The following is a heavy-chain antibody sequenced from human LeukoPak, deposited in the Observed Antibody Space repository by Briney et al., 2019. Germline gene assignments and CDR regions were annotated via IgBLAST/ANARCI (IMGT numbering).Heavy chain of an antibody. CDR1: GGSISSRRYY. CDR2: IYTSGSA. J-gene: IGHJ5*02. CDR3: ARAVGSSESNWFDP. D-gene: IGHD1-26*01. Sequence: SQTLSLTCTVSGGSISSRRYYWSWIRQPAGKGLEWIGRIYTSGSANYNPSLKSRVTISLDTSKNQFSLRLSPVTAADTAVYYCARAVGSSESNWFDPWGQGTLATVSS. V-gene: IGHV4-61*02.